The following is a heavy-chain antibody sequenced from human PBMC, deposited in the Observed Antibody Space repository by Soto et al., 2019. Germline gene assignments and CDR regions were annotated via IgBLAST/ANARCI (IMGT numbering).Heavy chain of an antibody. Sequence: QVQLQESGPRLVKPSETLSLTCSVPGGSITSYLWSWVRQPPGMGLEWIGYIYFDGSTNYNPSLMSRVTISLDTSKNQFSLKLDSVAAADTAVYFCATGRWLYGSEYWGQGTLVTVSS. CDR2: IYFDGST. CDR3: ATGRWLYGSEY. CDR1: GGSITSYL. V-gene: IGHV4-59*03. D-gene: IGHD3-10*01. J-gene: IGHJ4*02.